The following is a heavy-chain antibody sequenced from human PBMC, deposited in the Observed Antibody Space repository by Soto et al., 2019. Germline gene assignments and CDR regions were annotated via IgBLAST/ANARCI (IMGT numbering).Heavy chain of an antibody. V-gene: IGHV3-21*06. J-gene: IGHJ4*02. CDR2: ISSTTHYI. Sequence: PGGSLRLSCAASVFTFTRYSMNWLRQAPGKGLEWVSSISSTTHYIYYADSMRGRFTISRDNAKNAVYLEMNSLRAEDTAVYYCARESEDLTSNFDYWGQGTLVTVSS. CDR3: ARESEDLTSNFDY. CDR1: VFTFTRYS.